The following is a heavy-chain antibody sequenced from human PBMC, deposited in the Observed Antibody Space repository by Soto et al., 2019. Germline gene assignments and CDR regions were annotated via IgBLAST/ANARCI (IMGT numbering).Heavy chain of an antibody. D-gene: IGHD4-4*01. CDR1: GFTFSSYG. J-gene: IGHJ6*02. CDR3: AKGGQRATVYYYGMDV. Sequence: QVQLVESGGGVVQPGRSLRLSCAASGFTFSSYGMHWVRQAPGKGLEWGAVISYDGSNKYYADSVKGRFTISRDNSKNTLYLQMNSLRAEDTAVYYCAKGGQRATVYYYGMDVWGQGTTVTVSS. V-gene: IGHV3-30*18. CDR2: ISYDGSNK.